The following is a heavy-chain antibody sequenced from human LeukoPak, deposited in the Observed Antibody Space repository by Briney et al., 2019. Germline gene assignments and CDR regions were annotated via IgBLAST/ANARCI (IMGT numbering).Heavy chain of an antibody. CDR1: GFTVSSYA. CDR2: IRGSDDST. J-gene: IGHJ4*02. D-gene: IGHD6-13*01. CDR3: AKDTGPAAGITADY. V-gene: IGHV3-23*01. Sequence: GGSLRLSCAASGFTVSSYAMTWVRQAPGKGLEWVSTIRGSDDSTYYADSVKGRFTISRDNSKNTLYLQMNSLRAEDTAIYYCAKDTGPAAGITADYWGQGTLVTVSS.